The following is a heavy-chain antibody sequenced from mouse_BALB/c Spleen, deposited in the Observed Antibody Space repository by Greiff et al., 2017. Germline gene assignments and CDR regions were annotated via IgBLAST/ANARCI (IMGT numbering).Heavy chain of an antibody. Sequence: VQLQQSGPELVKPGASVKMSCKASGYTFTSYVMHWVKQKPGQGLEWIGYINPYNDGTKYNEKFKGKATLTSDKSSSTAYMELSSLTSEDSAVYYCARNWDYWYCDVWGAGTTVTVSS. CDR1: GYTFTSYV. V-gene: IGHV1-14*01. J-gene: IGHJ1*01. D-gene: IGHD4-1*01. CDR2: INPYNDGT. CDR3: ARNWDYWYCDV.